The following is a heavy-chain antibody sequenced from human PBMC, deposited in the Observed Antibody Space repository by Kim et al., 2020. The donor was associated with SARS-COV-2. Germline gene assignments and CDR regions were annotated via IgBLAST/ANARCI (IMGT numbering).Heavy chain of an antibody. CDR1: GYSFTSYW. D-gene: IGHD3-10*01. CDR2: IYPGDSHT. J-gene: IGHJ6*02. V-gene: IGHV5-51*01. Sequence: GESLKISCKGSGYSFTSYWIGWVRQMPGKCLEWMGIIYPGDSHTRYSPSFQGQVTISADKSISTAYLQWSSLKASDTAMYYCARPRWDYYGSGSYYYYGMDVWGQGTTVTVSS. CDR3: ARPRWDYYGSGSYYYYGMDV.